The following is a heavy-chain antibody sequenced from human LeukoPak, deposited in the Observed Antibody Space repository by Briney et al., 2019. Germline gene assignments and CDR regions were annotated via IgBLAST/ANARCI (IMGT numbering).Heavy chain of an antibody. Sequence: LVASVKVSCKASGYTFTSYYMHWVRQAPGQGLEWMGIINPSDGTTTYAQKFQGRVTMTRDTSTSTVYMELSSLRSEDTAVYYCARYCSGTGCYPTHPYYYGMDVWGQGTTVTVSS. J-gene: IGHJ6*02. CDR1: GYTFTSYY. D-gene: IGHD2-2*01. CDR3: ARYCSGTGCYPTHPYYYGMDV. CDR2: INPSDGTT. V-gene: IGHV1-46*01.